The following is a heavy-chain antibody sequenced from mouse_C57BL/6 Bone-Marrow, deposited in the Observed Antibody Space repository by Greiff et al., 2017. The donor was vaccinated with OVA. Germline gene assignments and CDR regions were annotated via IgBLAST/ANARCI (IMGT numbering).Heavy chain of an antibody. CDR2: IYPGSGNT. V-gene: IGHV1-76*01. CDR3: ARRGGSSSYAMDY. D-gene: IGHD1-1*01. Sequence: QVQLKESGAELVRPGASVKLSCKASGYTFTDYYINWVKQRPGQGLEWIARIYPGSGNTYYNEKFKGKATLTAEKSSSTAYMQLSSLTSEDSAVYFCARRGGSSSYAMDYWGQGTSVTVSS. J-gene: IGHJ4*01. CDR1: GYTFTDYY.